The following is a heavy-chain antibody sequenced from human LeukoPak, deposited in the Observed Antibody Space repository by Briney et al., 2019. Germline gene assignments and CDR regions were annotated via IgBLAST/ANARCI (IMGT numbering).Heavy chain of an antibody. J-gene: IGHJ5*02. D-gene: IGHD4/OR15-4a*01. CDR3: ARERMVARGWFDP. CDR1: GYTFTSYY. Sequence: ASVKVSCKASGYTFTSYYMHWVRQAPGQGLEWMGIINPSGGSTSYAQKFPGRVTMTRDTSTSTVYMELSSLRSEDTAVYYCARERMVARGWFDPWGQGTLVTVSS. V-gene: IGHV1-46*01. CDR2: INPSGGST.